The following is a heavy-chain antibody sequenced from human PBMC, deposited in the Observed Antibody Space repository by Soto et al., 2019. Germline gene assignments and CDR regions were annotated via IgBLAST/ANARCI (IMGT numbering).Heavy chain of an antibody. Sequence: GGSLRLSCASSGFTFSSYGMHWVRQAPGKGLEWVAVIWYDGSNKYYADSVKGRFTISRDNSKNTLYLQMNSLRAEDTAVYYCARDGGLWTTTDIDYWGQGTLVTVSS. J-gene: IGHJ4*02. CDR3: ARDGGLWTTTDIDY. D-gene: IGHD5-18*01. CDR1: GFTFSSYG. CDR2: IWYDGSNK. V-gene: IGHV3-33*01.